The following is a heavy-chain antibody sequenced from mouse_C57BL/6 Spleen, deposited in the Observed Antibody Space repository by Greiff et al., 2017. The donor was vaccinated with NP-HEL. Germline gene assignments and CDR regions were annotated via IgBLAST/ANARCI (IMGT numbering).Heavy chain of an antibody. V-gene: IGHV1-54*01. CDR3: AITTVYAMDY. J-gene: IGHJ4*01. CDR2: INPGSGGT. Sequence: VQLQQSGAELVRPGTSVKVSCKASGYAFTNYLIEWVKQRPGQGLEWIGVINPGSGGTNYNVKFKGKATLTADKSSSTAYMQLSSLTSEDSAVYFCAITTVYAMDYWGQGTSVTVSS. D-gene: IGHD1-1*01. CDR1: GYAFTNYL.